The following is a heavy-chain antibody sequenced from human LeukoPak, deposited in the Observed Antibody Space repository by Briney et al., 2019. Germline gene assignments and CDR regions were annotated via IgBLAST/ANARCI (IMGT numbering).Heavy chain of an antibody. Sequence: ASVKVSCKASGYTFTSYGISWVRQAPGQGLEGMGWISAYNGNTNYAQKLQGRVTMTTDTSTSTAYMELRSLRSDDTAVYYCARDRGPIEVAVIFDYWGQGTLVTVSS. J-gene: IGHJ4*02. CDR3: ARDRGPIEVAVIFDY. D-gene: IGHD6-19*01. V-gene: IGHV1-18*01. CDR1: GYTFTSYG. CDR2: ISAYNGNT.